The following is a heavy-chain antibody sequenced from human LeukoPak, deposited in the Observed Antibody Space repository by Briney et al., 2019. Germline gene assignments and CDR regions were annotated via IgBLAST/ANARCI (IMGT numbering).Heavy chain of an antibody. CDR2: INHSGST. CDR1: GGSFSGYY. CDR3: ARGDGEPDDSTPTDWSDP. Sequence: SETLSLTCAVYGGSFSGYYWSWIRQPPGKGLEWIGEINHSGSTNYNPSLKSRVTISVDTSKNQFSLKLSSVTAADTAVYYCARGDGEPDDSTPTDWSDPWGQGTLVTVSS. V-gene: IGHV4-34*01. J-gene: IGHJ5*02. D-gene: IGHD3-10*01.